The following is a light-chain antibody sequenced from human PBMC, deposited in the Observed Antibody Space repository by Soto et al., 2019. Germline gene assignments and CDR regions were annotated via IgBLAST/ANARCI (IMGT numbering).Light chain of an antibody. V-gene: IGLV1-40*01. Sequence: QSVLTQPPSVSGAPGQRVTISCTGSSSNIGAGYAVHWYQQLPGTAPKLLIYVNNNRPSGVPDRFSGSKSGTSASLAITGLQAEDEADYYCQSFDSSLTTFYVFGTGTKVTGL. CDR3: QSFDSSLTTFYV. CDR2: VNN. J-gene: IGLJ1*01. CDR1: SSNIGAGYA.